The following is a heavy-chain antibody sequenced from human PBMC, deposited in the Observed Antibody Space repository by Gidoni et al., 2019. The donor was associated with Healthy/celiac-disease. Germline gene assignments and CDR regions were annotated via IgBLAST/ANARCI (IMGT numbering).Heavy chain of an antibody. CDR3: ARHSLGYCSGGSCYPYNWFDP. CDR1: GGSISSSSYY. CDR2: IYYSGST. D-gene: IGHD2-15*01. J-gene: IGHJ5*02. V-gene: IGHV4-39*01. Sequence: QLQLQESGPGLVKPSETLSLTCTVSGGSISSSSYYWGWIRPPPGKGLEWIGSIYYSGSTYYNPSLKSRVTISVDTSKNQFSLKLSSVTAADTAVYYCARHSLGYCSGGSCYPYNWFDPWGQGTLVTVSS.